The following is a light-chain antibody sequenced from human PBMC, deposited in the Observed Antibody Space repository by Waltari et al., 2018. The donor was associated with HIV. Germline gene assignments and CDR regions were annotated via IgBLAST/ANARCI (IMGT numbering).Light chain of an antibody. CDR1: QSVSIY. J-gene: IGKJ2*01. Sequence: EIVLTQSPATLSLSPGERATLSCRASQSVSIYLAWYQQKPGQPPRLLIYDASNRATAIPARFSGSGSGTDFTLTISSLEPEDFAVYYCQQRSRWPPADTFGQGTKLEIK. CDR2: DAS. CDR3: QQRSRWPPADT. V-gene: IGKV3-11*01.